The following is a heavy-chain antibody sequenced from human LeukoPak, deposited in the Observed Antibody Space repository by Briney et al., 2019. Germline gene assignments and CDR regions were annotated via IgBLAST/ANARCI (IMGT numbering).Heavy chain of an antibody. CDR2: IYYSGST. D-gene: IGHD3-3*01. CDR1: GGSISSYY. Sequence: SETLSLTCTVSGGSISSYYWSWIRQPPGKGLEWIGYIYYSGSTNYNPSLKSRVTISVDTSKNQFSLKLSSVTAADTAVYYCARAAWEYYDFWSGYYPHDAFDIWGQGTMVTVSS. V-gene: IGHV4-59*01. J-gene: IGHJ3*02. CDR3: ARAAWEYYDFWSGYYPHDAFDI.